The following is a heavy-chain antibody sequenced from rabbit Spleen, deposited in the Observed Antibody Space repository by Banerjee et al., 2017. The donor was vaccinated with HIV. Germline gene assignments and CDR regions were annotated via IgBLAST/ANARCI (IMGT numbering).Heavy chain of an antibody. J-gene: IGHJ6*01. V-gene: IGHV1S45*01. CDR2: INAVTGKA. CDR1: EFDFSNYG. D-gene: IGHD6-1*01. Sequence: QEHLKESGGGLVQPGGSLKLSCKASEFDFSNYGVSWVRQAPGKGLEWIACINAVTGKAVYASWAKGRFTFSRTSSTTVTLQMTSLTAADTATYFCARAENFDRYATDLGLWGPGTLVTVS. CDR3: ARAENFDRYATDLGL.